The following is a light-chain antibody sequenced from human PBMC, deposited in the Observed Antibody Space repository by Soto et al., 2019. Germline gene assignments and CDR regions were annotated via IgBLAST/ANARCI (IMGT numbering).Light chain of an antibody. CDR2: EVT. Sequence: QSALTQPASVSGSPGQSITISCTGTSSDVGGYNYVSWYQHHPGKAPKLMIYEVTYRPSGVSNRFSGSKSGNTASLTISGLQAEDEADYYCSSYTTTSTLFGGGTKLTVL. CDR3: SSYTTTSTL. CDR1: SSDVGGYNY. J-gene: IGLJ2*01. V-gene: IGLV2-14*01.